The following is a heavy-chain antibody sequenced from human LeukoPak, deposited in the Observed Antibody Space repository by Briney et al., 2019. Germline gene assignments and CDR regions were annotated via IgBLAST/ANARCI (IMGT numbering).Heavy chain of an antibody. D-gene: IGHD3-10*01. J-gene: IGHJ4*02. CDR1: GGFISSGGYY. Sequence: SQTLSLTCNVSGGFISSGGYYWRWIRQHPGKGLEWIGDIYYRGSTYYKPSLKSRVTMTVDTSKNQFSLKLSSVTAADTAAYYCASRGRLSGREYWGQGTLVTVSS. V-gene: IGHV4-31*03. CDR2: IYYRGST. CDR3: ASRGRLSGREY.